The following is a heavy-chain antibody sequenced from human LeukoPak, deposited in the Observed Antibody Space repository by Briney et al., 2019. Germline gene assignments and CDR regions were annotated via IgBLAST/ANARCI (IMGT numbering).Heavy chain of an antibody. CDR1: GGSISSVNSY. CDR2: FSTSGST. Sequence: SETLSLTCTVSGGSISSVNSYWTWIRQPAGKGLEWIGHFSTSGSTNYNPSLRSRVTISVDTSKNQFSLRLTSVTAADTAIYYCARNLGHYYVRSGYWDALAFWGHGTVVAVSS. CDR3: ARNLGHYYVRSGYWDALAF. V-gene: IGHV4-61*09. J-gene: IGHJ3*01. D-gene: IGHD3-22*01.